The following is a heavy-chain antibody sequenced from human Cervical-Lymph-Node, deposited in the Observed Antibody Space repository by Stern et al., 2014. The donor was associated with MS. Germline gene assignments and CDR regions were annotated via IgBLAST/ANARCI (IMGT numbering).Heavy chain of an antibody. CDR1: GGTFANYT. Sequence: QVQLVQSGAEVKKPGSSVKVSCKASGGTFANYTISWVRQAPGLGLEGMGEIIPFFGQTNYATKLQGRVTITADTTTTTAYMELSSLRSEDTAVYYCARYSGWGQGTLVVVSS. V-gene: IGHV1-69*06. J-gene: IGHJ4*02. CDR2: IIPFFGQT. CDR3: ARYSG. D-gene: IGHD2-21*01.